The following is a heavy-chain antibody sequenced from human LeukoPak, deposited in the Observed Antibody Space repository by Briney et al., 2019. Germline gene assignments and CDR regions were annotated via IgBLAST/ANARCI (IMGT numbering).Heavy chain of an antibody. CDR3: AKEGSSTWTYYFDC. Sequence: PGGSLRLSCVASGFTFSSYTMNWVRQAPGKGLEWVSGISGSGRTTYYADSVKGRFTISRDNSKNTLYLEMNSLRVEDTAVYYCAKEGSSTWTYYFDCRGKGILVTVSS. D-gene: IGHD2-2*01. CDR2: ISGSGRTT. J-gene: IGHJ4*02. V-gene: IGHV3-23*01. CDR1: GFTFSSYT.